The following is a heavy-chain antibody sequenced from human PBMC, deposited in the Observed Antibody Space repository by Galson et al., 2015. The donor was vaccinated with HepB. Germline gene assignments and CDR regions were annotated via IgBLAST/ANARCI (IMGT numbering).Heavy chain of an antibody. V-gene: IGHV1-69*06. CDR3: ARVTTVTTFGVYYYGMDV. Sequence: SVKVSCKASGGTFSSYAISWVRQAPGQGLEWMGGIIPIFGTANYAQKFQGRVTITADKSTSIAYMELSSLRSEDTAVYYCARVTTVTTFGVYYYGMDVWGQGTTVTVSS. CDR1: GGTFSSYA. CDR2: IIPIFGTA. D-gene: IGHD4-17*01. J-gene: IGHJ6*02.